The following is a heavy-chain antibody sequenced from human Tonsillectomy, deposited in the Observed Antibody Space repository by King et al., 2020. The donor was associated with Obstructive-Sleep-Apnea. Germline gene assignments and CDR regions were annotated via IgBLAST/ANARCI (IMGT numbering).Heavy chain of an antibody. Sequence: QLVQSGGGVVQPGRSLRLSCAASGFTFSSYAMHWVRQAPGKGLELVAVISYDGSNKYYADSVKGRFTISRDNSKYTLYLQMNSLRAEDTAVYYCAREYGSGNYYNVRYYYGMDVWGQGTTVTVSS. CDR3: AREYGSGNYYNVRYYYGMDV. J-gene: IGHJ6*02. V-gene: IGHV3-30*04. CDR2: ISYDGSNK. D-gene: IGHD3-10*01. CDR1: GFTFSSYA.